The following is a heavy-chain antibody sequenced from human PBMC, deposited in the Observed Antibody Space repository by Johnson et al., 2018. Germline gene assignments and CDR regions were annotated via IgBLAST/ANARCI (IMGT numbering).Heavy chain of an antibody. CDR1: GGSISSYY. V-gene: IGHV4-59*01. Sequence: QVQLQESGPGLVKPSETLSLTCTVSGGSISSYYWSWIRQPPGKGLEWIGYIYYSGSTNYNPSLKSRATISVDTSKNQFSLKLRSVTAADTAVYYCARWDGDYEDQNAFDIWGQGTMVTVSS. CDR2: IYYSGST. J-gene: IGHJ3*02. CDR3: ARWDGDYEDQNAFDI. D-gene: IGHD4-17*01.